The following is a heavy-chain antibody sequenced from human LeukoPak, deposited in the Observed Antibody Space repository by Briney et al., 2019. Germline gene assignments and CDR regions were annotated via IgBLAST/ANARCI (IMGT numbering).Heavy chain of an antibody. CDR3: ASGLLLWFGELLPPRTDAFDI. D-gene: IGHD3-10*01. CDR2: IKQDGSEK. V-gene: IGHV3-7*01. Sequence: PGGSLRLSCAASGFTFSSYWMSWVRQAPGKGLEWVANIKQDGSEKYYVDSVKGRFTISRDNAKNSLYLQMNSLRAEDTAVYYCASGLLLWFGELLPPRTDAFDIWGQGTMVTVSS. CDR1: GFTFSSYW. J-gene: IGHJ3*02.